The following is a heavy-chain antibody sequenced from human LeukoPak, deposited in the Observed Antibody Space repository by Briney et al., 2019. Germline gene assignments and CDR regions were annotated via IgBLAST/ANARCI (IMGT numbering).Heavy chain of an antibody. CDR3: ARKVRYYDSSGHFDY. Sequence: ASVKVSCKASGYTFTCYYMHWVRQAPGQGLEWMGWINPNSGGTNYAQKFQGRVTMTRDTSISTAYMELSRLRSDDTAVYYCARKVRYYDSSGHFDYWGQGTLVTVSS. D-gene: IGHD3-22*01. J-gene: IGHJ4*02. CDR1: GYTFTCYY. V-gene: IGHV1-2*02. CDR2: INPNSGGT.